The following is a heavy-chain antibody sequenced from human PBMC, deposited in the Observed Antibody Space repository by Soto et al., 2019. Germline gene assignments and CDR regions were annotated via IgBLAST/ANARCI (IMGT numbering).Heavy chain of an antibody. CDR3: ARGSRFAGNTFDAFDI. J-gene: IGHJ3*02. CDR1: GFTFIDYY. D-gene: IGHD6-13*01. CDR2: ISGSGTTI. V-gene: IGHV3-11*01. Sequence: QVQLVESGGGLVKPGGSLRLSCAASGFTFIDYYMTWIRQAPGKGLEWVSYISGSGTTIYYADSVKGRFTISRDNAKSSLWLQMNSLRDEDTAVYFCARGSRFAGNTFDAFDIWGQGTMVTVS.